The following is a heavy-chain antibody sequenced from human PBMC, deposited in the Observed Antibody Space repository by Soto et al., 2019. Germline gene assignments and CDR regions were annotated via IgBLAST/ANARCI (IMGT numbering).Heavy chain of an antibody. CDR1: GYTFTSYG. D-gene: IGHD3-3*01. CDR2: ISAYNGNT. J-gene: IGHJ6*02. CDR3: AREDNYDFWSGYLTSYYGMDV. V-gene: IGHV1-18*04. Sequence: QVQLVQSGAEVKKPGASVKVSCKASGYTFTSYGISWVRQAPGQGLEWMGWISAYNGNTNYAQKLQGRVTMTTDTSTSTAYMELRSLRSYDTAVYYCAREDNYDFWSGYLTSYYGMDVWGQGTTVTVSS.